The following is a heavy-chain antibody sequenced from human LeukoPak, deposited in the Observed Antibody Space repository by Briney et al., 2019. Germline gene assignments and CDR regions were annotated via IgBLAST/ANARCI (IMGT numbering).Heavy chain of an antibody. Sequence: PGRSLRLSCAASGFTFSSYAMHWVRQAPGKGLEWVAVISYDGSNKYYADSAKGRFTISRDNSRNTLYLQMNSLRAEDTAVYYCARDLDYYATDQWGQGTLVTVSS. D-gene: IGHD3/OR15-3a*01. CDR1: GFTFSSYA. J-gene: IGHJ5*02. V-gene: IGHV3-30*04. CDR2: ISYDGSNK. CDR3: ARDLDYYATDQ.